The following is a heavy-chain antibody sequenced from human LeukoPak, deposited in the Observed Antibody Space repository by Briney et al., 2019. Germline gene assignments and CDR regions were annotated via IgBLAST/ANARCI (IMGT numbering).Heavy chain of an antibody. D-gene: IGHD3-10*01. CDR1: GYTFTSYG. Sequence: ASVKVSCKASGYTFTSYGISWVRQAPGQGLEWMGWISAYNGNTNYAQKLQGRVTMTTDTSTNTAYMELRSLRSDDTAVYYCATTMVRGADDAFDIWGQGTMVTVSS. J-gene: IGHJ3*02. CDR2: ISAYNGNT. CDR3: ATTMVRGADDAFDI. V-gene: IGHV1-18*01.